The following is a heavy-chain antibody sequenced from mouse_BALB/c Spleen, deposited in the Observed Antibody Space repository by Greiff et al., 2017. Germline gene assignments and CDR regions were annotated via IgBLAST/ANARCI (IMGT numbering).Heavy chain of an antibody. CDR2: INPSTGYT. CDR1: GYTFTSYW. D-gene: IGHD2-1*01. J-gene: IGHJ4*01. CDR3: ARYRYGNWGHAMDY. Sequence: LEESGAELAKPGASVKMSCKASGYTFTSYWMHWVKQRPGQGLEWIGYINPSTGYTEYNQKFKDKATLTADKSSSTAYMQLSSLTSEDSAVYYCARYRYGNWGHAMDYWGQGTSVTVSS. V-gene: IGHV1-7*01.